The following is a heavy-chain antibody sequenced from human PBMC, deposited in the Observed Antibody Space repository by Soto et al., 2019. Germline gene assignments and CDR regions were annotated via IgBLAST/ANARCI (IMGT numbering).Heavy chain of an antibody. CDR2: INSDGSRT. V-gene: IGHV3-74*01. Sequence: HPGGSLRLSCAASGFTFSNYWMHWVRQAPGEGLLWVSRINSDGSRTNYADSVKGRFTISRDNAKNSLYLQMSSLRAEDTAVYYCLRVDDTNGLNWFDPWGQGTLVTVSS. D-gene: IGHD2-8*01. CDR1: GFTFSNYW. CDR3: LRVDDTNGLNWFDP. J-gene: IGHJ5*02.